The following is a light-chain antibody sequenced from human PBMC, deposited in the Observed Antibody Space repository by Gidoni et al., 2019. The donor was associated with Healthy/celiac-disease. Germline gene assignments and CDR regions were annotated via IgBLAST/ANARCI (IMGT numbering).Light chain of an antibody. Sequence: SYELTQPPSVSVSPGQTARITCSGDALPKQYAYWYQQKPGKAPVLVIYKDSERPSGIPERFSGSSSRTTVTLTISGVQAEDEADYYCQSADSSGTYRVFGGGTKLTVL. CDR1: ALPKQY. CDR2: KDS. CDR3: QSADSSGTYRV. V-gene: IGLV3-25*03. J-gene: IGLJ3*02.